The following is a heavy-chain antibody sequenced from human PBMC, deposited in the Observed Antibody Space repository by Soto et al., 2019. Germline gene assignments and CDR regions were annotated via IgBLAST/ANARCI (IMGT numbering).Heavy chain of an antibody. D-gene: IGHD1-20*01. V-gene: IGHV1-18*01. J-gene: IGHJ5*02. CDR3: ARKVGNNWNDPKPDNWFDP. Sequence: GASVKVSCKASGYTFTSYGISWVRQAPGQGLEWMGWINPYSGNTDYAQKFQGRVTMTTNTSTSTAYMELRSLRSEDTAVYYCARKVGNNWNDPKPDNWFDPWGQGTLVTVPS. CDR1: GYTFTSYG. CDR2: INPYSGNT.